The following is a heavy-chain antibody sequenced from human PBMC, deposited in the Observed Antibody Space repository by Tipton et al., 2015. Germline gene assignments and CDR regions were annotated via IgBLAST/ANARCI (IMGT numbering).Heavy chain of an antibody. CDR1: GGSVSSGLYY. CDR2: IYYSGST. CDR3: ARDLGWGHDAFDI. Sequence: TLSLTCTVSGGSVSSGLYYWNWIRQPPGKGLEWIGYIYYSGSTNYNPSLKSRVTISVDTSKNQFSLKLSSVTAADTAVYYCARDLGWGHDAFDIWGQGTMVTVSS. D-gene: IGHD3-3*01. J-gene: IGHJ3*02. V-gene: IGHV4-61*01.